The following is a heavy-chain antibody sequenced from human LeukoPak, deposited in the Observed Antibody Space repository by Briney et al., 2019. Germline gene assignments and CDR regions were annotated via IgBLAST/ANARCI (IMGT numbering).Heavy chain of an antibody. Sequence: SETLSLTCAVSGGSISSSNWWSWVRQPPGKGLEWIGEIYHSGSTNYNPSLKSRVTISVDTSKNQFSLKLSSVTAADTAVYYCARRTSRGSSSWYVAFDIWGQGTMVTVSS. V-gene: IGHV4-4*02. CDR3: ARRTSRGSSSWYVAFDI. CDR2: IYHSGST. J-gene: IGHJ3*02. CDR1: GGSISSSNW. D-gene: IGHD6-13*01.